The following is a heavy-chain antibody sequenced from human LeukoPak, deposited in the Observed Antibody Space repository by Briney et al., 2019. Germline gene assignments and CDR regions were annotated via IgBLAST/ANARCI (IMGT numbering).Heavy chain of an antibody. D-gene: IGHD3-10*01. J-gene: IGHJ4*02. V-gene: IGHV3-33*06. CDR1: GFTLSNYG. Sequence: PGRSLRLSCAASGFTLSNYGMHWVRQAPGKGLEWVAVIWYDGSNKYYADSVRGRFTISRDTSKNTLYLQMDSLRAEDTAGYYCAKSQPGGGGYFDYWGQGTLVAVSS. CDR2: IWYDGSNK. CDR3: AKSQPGGGGYFDY.